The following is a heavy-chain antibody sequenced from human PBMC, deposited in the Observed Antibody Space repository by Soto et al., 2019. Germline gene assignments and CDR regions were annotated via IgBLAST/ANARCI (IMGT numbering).Heavy chain of an antibody. J-gene: IGHJ6*02. CDR1: GFTFSSSS. CDR2: IWYDGSNK. D-gene: IGHD2-2*02. V-gene: IGHV3-33*08. Sequence: VWSLRLSCVSSGFTFSSSSMNWVRHAPVKGLEWVAVIWYDGSNKYYADSVKGRFTISRDNSKNTLYLQMNSLRAEDTAVYYCARDRCSSTSCYNEGGMDVWGQGTTVTVSS. CDR3: ARDRCSSTSCYNEGGMDV.